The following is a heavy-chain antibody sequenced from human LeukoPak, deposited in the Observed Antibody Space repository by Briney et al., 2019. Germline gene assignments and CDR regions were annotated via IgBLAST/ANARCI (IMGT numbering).Heavy chain of an antibody. V-gene: IGHV3-48*03. CDR1: GFTFSSYE. Sequence: GGSLRLSCAASGFTFSSYEMNWVRQAPGKGLEWVSYISSSGSTIYYADSVKGRFTISRDNAKNSLYLQMNSLRAEDTAVYYCARDRLPYYYDSSGFYSYYGMDVWGQGTTATVSS. J-gene: IGHJ6*02. CDR3: ARDRLPYYYDSSGFYSYYGMDV. D-gene: IGHD3-22*01. CDR2: ISSSGSTI.